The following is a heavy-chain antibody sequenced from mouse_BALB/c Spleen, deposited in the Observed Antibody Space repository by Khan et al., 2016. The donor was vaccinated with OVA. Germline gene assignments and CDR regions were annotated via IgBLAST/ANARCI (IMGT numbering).Heavy chain of an antibody. CDR3: ARDYGSLYWYFDV. CDR2: IYYSGTV. D-gene: IGHD1-1*01. CDR1: GISITSGNYR. J-gene: IGHJ1*01. Sequence: EVQLQESVPGLVKPSQTVSLTCTVTGISITSGNYRWSWIRQFPGNKLEWIGNIYYSGTVTYNPSLTSRTTITRDTSKNQFFLEMNSLTAEDTATYYCARDYGSLYWYFDVWGAGTTVTVSS. V-gene: IGHV3-5*02.